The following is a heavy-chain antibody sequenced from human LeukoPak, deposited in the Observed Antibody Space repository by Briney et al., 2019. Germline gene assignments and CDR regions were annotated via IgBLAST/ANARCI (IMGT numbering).Heavy chain of an antibody. J-gene: IGHJ6*02. V-gene: IGHV4-59*01. CDR1: ADSISSYY. D-gene: IGHD5-24*01. Sequence: SETLSLTCTVSADSISSYYWSWIRQPPGNGLEWIGNSYDSGSTNYNSSLKSRVTISVDTSKNQFSLRLSSVTAADTAVYYCARGRGYNYYVGMDVWGQGTTVTVSS. CDR3: ARGRGYNYYVGMDV. CDR2: SYDSGST.